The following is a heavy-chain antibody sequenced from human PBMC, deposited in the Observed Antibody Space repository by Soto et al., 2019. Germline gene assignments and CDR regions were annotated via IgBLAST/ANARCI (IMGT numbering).Heavy chain of an antibody. D-gene: IGHD6-19*01. CDR2: LSGSGTST. V-gene: IGHV3-23*01. CDR3: AMATTTGGWFNPFDS. J-gene: IGHJ4*02. Sequence: GGSLRLSCAASGFSFVNNAMNWVRQAPGKGLEWVSGLSGSGTSTYYAASVKGRFTISIDNSRDTLFLQMNSLTADHTPVYFCAMATTTGGWFNPFDSGGQVALVT. CDR1: GFSFVNNA.